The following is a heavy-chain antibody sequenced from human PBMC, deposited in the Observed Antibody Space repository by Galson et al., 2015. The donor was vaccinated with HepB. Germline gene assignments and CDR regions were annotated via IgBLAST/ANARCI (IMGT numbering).Heavy chain of an antibody. CDR3: ARVYYYDSSGPQGYFDL. V-gene: IGHV5-51*01. J-gene: IGHJ2*01. CDR2: IYPGDSDT. D-gene: IGHD3-22*01. CDR1: GYSCTSYW. Sequence: SGAEVKKPGESLKISRKGSGYSCTSYWIGWVRQMPGKGLERMGIIYPGDSDTRYSPSFQGQVTISADKSISTAYLQWSSLKASDTAMYYCARVYYYDSSGPQGYFDLWGRGTLVTVSS.